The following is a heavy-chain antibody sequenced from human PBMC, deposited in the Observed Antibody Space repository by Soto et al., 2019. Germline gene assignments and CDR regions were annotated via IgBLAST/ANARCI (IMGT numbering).Heavy chain of an antibody. Sequence: PGGSLRLSCAASGFKFSSYSMNWVRQAPGKGLEWVSGISGNGGVAYYADSVKGRFTISRDNSKNTLNLQMNGLRAEDTAVYFCARDDARYDVLTAFYFEQWGQGTPVTVSS. V-gene: IGHV3-23*01. CDR2: ISGNGGVA. CDR3: ARDDARYDVLTAFYFEQ. D-gene: IGHD3-9*01. CDR1: GFKFSSYS. J-gene: IGHJ4*02.